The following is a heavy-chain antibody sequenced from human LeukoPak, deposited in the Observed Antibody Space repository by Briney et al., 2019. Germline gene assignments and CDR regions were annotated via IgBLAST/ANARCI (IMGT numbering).Heavy chain of an antibody. V-gene: IGHV4-59*08. CDR3: ARQGSGGRAFDI. Sequence: SETLSLTCIVSGGSISSYYWSWIRQPPGKGLEWIGYIYSSGSTNSDPSLKSRVTISVDTSKSQFSLKMTSVTAADTAVYYCARQGSGGRAFDIWGQGTMVTVSS. CDR2: IYSSGST. J-gene: IGHJ3*02. CDR1: GGSISSYY. D-gene: IGHD1-26*01.